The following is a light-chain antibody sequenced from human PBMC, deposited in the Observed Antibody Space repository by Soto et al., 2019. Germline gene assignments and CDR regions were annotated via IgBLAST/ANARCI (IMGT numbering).Light chain of an antibody. CDR2: GAS. CDR3: QQYNNWPPP. V-gene: IGKV3-15*01. J-gene: IGKJ2*01. Sequence: EIVMTQSQATLSVSPGERVTLSCRASQSVTSNLAWYQQKPGQAPRLLIYGASTRATGIPARFSGSGSGTEFTLAISSLQSEDFAVYYCQQYNNWPPPFGQGTKLEIK. CDR1: QSVTSN.